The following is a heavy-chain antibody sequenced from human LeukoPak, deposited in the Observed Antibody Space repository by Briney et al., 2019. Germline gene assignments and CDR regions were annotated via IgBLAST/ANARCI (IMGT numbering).Heavy chain of an antibody. CDR2: IRSTANGYAT. CDR3: ATGTEDSSGYKSFDY. V-gene: IGHV3-73*01. J-gene: IGHJ4*02. D-gene: IGHD3-22*01. Sequence: GGSLRLSCAASGFTFSGSALHWVRQASGKGLEWVGRIRSTANGYATAYAASVKGRFTISRDDSKNTAYLQMDSLRAEDTAVYYCATGTEDSSGYKSFDYWGQGTLVTVSS. CDR1: GFTFSGSA.